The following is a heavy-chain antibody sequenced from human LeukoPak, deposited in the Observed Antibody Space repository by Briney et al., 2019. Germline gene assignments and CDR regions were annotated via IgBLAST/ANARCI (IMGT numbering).Heavy chain of an antibody. J-gene: IGHJ4*02. D-gene: IGHD3-10*01. CDR2: IIPIFGTA. Sequence: GSSVKVSCKASGGTFSSYAISWVRQAPGQGLEWMGGIIPIFGTANYAQKFQGRVTITADESTSTAYMELSSLRSEDTAVYYCAVGRWGFGELSHTYFDYWGQGTLVTVSS. CDR3: AVGRWGFGELSHTYFDY. CDR1: GGTFSSYA. V-gene: IGHV1-69*01.